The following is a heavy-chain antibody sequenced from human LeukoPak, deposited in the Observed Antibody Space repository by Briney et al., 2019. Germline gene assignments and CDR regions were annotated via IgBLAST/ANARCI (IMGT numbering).Heavy chain of an antibody. V-gene: IGHV4-31*03. J-gene: IGHJ4*02. Sequence: SETLSLTCTASGGSISSGGYYWSWIRQHPGKGLEWIGYIYYSGSTYYNPSLKSRVTISVDTSKNQFSLKLSSVTAADTAVYYCARDSGVRIAAALFYFDHWGQGTLVTVSS. CDR3: ARDSGVRIAAALFYFDH. D-gene: IGHD6-13*01. CDR1: GGSISSGGYY. CDR2: IYYSGST.